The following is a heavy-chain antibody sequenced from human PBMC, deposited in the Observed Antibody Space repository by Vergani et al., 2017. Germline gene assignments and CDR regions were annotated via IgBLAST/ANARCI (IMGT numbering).Heavy chain of an antibody. Sequence: QVQLVESGGGVVQPGRSLRLSCTASGFTFRSYGMHWVRQAPGKGLEWVAVISNDGSKKYYADSVKGRFTISRDNSKKTLDLQMNSLRTQDTAVYYCAKAGSVTSGSLQYNFCMDAWGKGTTVTVS. CDR2: ISNDGSKK. D-gene: IGHD3-10*01. CDR3: AKAGSVTSGSLQYNFCMDA. CDR1: GFTFRSYG. J-gene: IGHJ6*03. V-gene: IGHV3-30*18.